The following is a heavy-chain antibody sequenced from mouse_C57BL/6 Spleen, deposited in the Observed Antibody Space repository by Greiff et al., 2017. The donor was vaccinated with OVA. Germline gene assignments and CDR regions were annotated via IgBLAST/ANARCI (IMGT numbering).Heavy chain of an antibody. CDR1: GYTFTDYY. CDR3: ARRSTVGFDY. Sequence: EVQLQQSGPELVKPGASVKISCKASGYTFTDYYMNWVKQSHGKSLEWIGDINPNNGGTSYNQKFKGKATLTVDKSSSTAYMELRSLTSEDSAVYYCARRSTVGFDYWGQGTTLTVSS. CDR2: INPNNGGT. D-gene: IGHD1-1*01. J-gene: IGHJ2*01. V-gene: IGHV1-26*01.